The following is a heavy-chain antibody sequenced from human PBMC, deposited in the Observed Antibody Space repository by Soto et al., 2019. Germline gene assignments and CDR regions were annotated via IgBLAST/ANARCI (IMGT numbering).Heavy chain of an antibody. J-gene: IGHJ4*02. D-gene: IGHD1-26*01. V-gene: IGHV1-8*01. CDR2: MNPNSGNT. CDR3: AREVVGATIN. Sequence: ASVKVSCKASGYTFTIYDINWVRQATGQGLGWMGWMNPNSGNTAYAQKFQGRVTMTRNTSISTAYMELSSLRSEDTAVYYCAREVVGATINWGQGTLVTVSS. CDR1: GYTFTIYD.